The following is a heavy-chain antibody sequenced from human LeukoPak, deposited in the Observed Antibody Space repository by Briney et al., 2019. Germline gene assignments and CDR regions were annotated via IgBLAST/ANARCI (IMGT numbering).Heavy chain of an antibody. D-gene: IGHD3-22*01. CDR1: GGSISSSSYY. V-gene: IGHV4-39*01. Sequence: SETLSLTCTVSGGSISSSSYYWGWIRQPPGKGLEWIGSIYYSGSTYYNPSLRSRVSISVHTSKNQFSLKLSSVTAADTAVYYCARPYYYDSSGYSDQWGQGTLVTVSS. J-gene: IGHJ4*02. CDR3: ARPYYYDSSGYSDQ. CDR2: IYYSGST.